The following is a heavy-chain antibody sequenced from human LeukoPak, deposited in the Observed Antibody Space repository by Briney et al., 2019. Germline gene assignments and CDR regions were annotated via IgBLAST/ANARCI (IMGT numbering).Heavy chain of an antibody. CDR2: ISAYNGNT. V-gene: IGHV1-18*01. J-gene: IGHJ4*02. D-gene: IGHD3-22*01. CDR3: ARSPPDYYDSSGYSPLDY. CDR1: GYTFTSYG. Sequence: ASVKVSCKASGYTFTSYGISWVRQAPGQGLEWIGWISAYNGNTNYAQKLQGRVTMTTDTSTSTAYMELRSLRSDDTAVYYCARSPPDYYDSSGYSPLDYWGQGTLVTVSS.